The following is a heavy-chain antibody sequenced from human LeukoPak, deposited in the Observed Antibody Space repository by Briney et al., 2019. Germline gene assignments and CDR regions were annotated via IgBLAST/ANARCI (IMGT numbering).Heavy chain of an antibody. V-gene: IGHV3-48*03. D-gene: IGHD1-26*01. Sequence: GGSLRLSCAAAGFTFSSHEINWVRQAPGKGLEWVSYISASGSAIYYADSVKGRFTISRDNAKNSLYLQMNSLRADDTAVYYCARAPGVGQFDYWGQGTLVIVSS. CDR3: ARAPGVGQFDY. J-gene: IGHJ4*02. CDR1: GFTFSSHE. CDR2: ISASGSAI.